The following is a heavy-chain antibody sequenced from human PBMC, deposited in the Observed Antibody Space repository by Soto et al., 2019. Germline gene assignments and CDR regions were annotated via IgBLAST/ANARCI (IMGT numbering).Heavy chain of an antibody. J-gene: IGHJ4*02. CDR2: ISFDGSNT. CDR3: GAGQFFSDY. D-gene: IGHD6-19*01. Sequence: QVQLVESRGGVVQPGRSLRLSCAASGFTFSSYGMHWVRQAPGKGLEWVALISFDGSNTYYADSVKGRFTISRDNSQNTVDLQMHRLKAEDTFLYYCGAGQFFSDYWGQGALVTVSS. CDR1: GFTFSSYG. V-gene: IGHV3-30*03.